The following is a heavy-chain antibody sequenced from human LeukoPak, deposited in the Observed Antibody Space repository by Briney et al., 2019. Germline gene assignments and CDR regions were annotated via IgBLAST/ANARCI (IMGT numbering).Heavy chain of an antibody. D-gene: IGHD3-10*01. J-gene: IGHJ3*02. Sequence: ASVKVSCKASGYTFTGYYMHWVRQAPGQGLEWMGWINPKSGGTNCAQKFQGRVTMTRDTSINTAYMELSSLRFDDTAVYYCARVWHYGSGSYPPRDAFDIWGQGTMVTVSS. CDR3: ARVWHYGSGSYPPRDAFDI. V-gene: IGHV1-2*02. CDR1: GYTFTGYY. CDR2: INPKSGGT.